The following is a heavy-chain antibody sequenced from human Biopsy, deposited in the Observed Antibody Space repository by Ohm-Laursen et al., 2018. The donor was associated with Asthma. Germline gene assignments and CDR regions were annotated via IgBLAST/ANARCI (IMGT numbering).Heavy chain of an antibody. V-gene: IGHV1-69*13. CDR1: GGTFGNYA. CDR2: IIPIFGTA. J-gene: IGHJ6*02. CDR3: ARDEGIVGAIPDDAPYYYYYGMDV. D-gene: IGHD1-26*01. Sequence: SVKVSCKASGGTFGNYAISWVRQAPGLGLGWMGGIIPIFGTANYAQKFQGRVTITADESTSTAYMELSSLRSEDTAVYYCARDEGIVGAIPDDAPYYYYYGMDVWGQGTTVTVSS.